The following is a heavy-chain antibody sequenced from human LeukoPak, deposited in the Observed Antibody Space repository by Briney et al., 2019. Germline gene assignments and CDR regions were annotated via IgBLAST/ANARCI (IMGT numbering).Heavy chain of an antibody. Sequence: PGGSLRLSCAASGFTFSSYWMSWVRQAPGKGLEWVANIKQDGSEKYYVDSVKGRFTISRDNAKNSLYLQMDSLRAEDTAVYYCATPIWFGEPEVYWGQGTLVTVSS. CDR3: ATPIWFGEPEVY. J-gene: IGHJ4*02. D-gene: IGHD3-10*01. CDR1: GFTFSSYW. V-gene: IGHV3-7*01. CDR2: IKQDGSEK.